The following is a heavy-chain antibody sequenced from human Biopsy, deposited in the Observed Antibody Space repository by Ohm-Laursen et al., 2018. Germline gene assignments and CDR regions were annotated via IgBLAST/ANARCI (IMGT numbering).Heavy chain of an antibody. V-gene: IGHV3-74*01. CDR2: IKRDGTTT. CDR3: ARGGFFAYSTFDY. Sequence: SPRLSCSASGFTFSNYYMHWVRQAPGKGLLWVSRIKRDGTTTDYAESVKGRFTISRDNAKNTLYLQMNSLRAEDTAVYYCARGGFFAYSTFDYWGQGALVTVSS. J-gene: IGHJ4*02. CDR1: GFTFSNYY. D-gene: IGHD4-11*01.